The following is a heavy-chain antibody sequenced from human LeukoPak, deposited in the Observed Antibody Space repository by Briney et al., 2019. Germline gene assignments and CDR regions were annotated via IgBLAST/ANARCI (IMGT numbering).Heavy chain of an antibody. CDR3: AAALGRYGDYSRGYYFDY. V-gene: IGHV4-59*13. CDR1: GASISDYY. J-gene: IGHJ4*02. D-gene: IGHD4-17*01. CDR2: VFDSGGA. Sequence: PSETLSLTCTVSGASISDYYWSWIRQPPGQGLEWIGYVFDSGGANYNPSLKSRVTISVDTSKNQFSVKLGPVTAADTAVYYCAAALGRYGDYSRGYYFDYWGQGTLVTVSS.